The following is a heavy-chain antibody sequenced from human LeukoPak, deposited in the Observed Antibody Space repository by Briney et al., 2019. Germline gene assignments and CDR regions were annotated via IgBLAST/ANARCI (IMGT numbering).Heavy chain of an antibody. CDR1: GFTFDDYA. D-gene: IGHD3-10*01. V-gene: IGHV3-9*01. CDR3: AKDILRFGEFDAFDI. Sequence: PGGSLRLSCAASGFTFDDYAMHWVRQAPGKGLEWVSGISWNSGSIGYADSVKGRFTISRDNAKNSLYLQMNSLRAEGTALYYCAKDILRFGEFDAFDIWGQGTMVTVSS. J-gene: IGHJ3*02. CDR2: ISWNSGSI.